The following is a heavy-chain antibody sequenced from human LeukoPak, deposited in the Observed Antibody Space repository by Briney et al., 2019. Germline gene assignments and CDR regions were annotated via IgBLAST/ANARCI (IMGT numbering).Heavy chain of an antibody. CDR1: QFTFSSYW. CDR2: ISGSGGST. J-gene: IGHJ4*02. CDR3: AKSYDFWSGYLN. Sequence: GGSLRLSCAASQFTFSSYWMHWVRQAPGKGLEWVSAISGSGGSTYYAVSVKGRFTISRDNSKNTLYLQMDSLRAEDTAVYYCAKSYDFWSGYLNWGQGTLVTVSS. V-gene: IGHV3-23*01. D-gene: IGHD3-3*01.